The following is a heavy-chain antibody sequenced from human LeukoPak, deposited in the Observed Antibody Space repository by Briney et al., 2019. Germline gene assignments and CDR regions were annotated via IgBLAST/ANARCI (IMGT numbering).Heavy chain of an antibody. CDR2: ISSSGSPK. J-gene: IGHJ4*02. V-gene: IGHV3-11*01. CDR3: ARALRDLTA. D-gene: IGHD3/OR15-3a*01. CDR1: GFTFSDYY. Sequence: GGSLRLSCAASGFTFSDYYMSWIRQAPGKGLEWVSYISSSGSPKYHADSVKGRFTISRDNGKSSLYLQMNSLRAEDTAVYYCARALRDLTAWGQGTLVTVSS.